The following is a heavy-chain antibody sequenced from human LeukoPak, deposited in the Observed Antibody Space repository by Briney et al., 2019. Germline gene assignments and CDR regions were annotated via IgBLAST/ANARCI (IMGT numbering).Heavy chain of an antibody. CDR1: GGSISSGSYY. CDR2: IYTSGST. V-gene: IGHV4-61*02. CDR3: ARVFGTNPYYYYYMDV. D-gene: IGHD3-3*01. Sequence: SETLSLTCTVSGGSISSGSYYWSWIRQPAGKGLEWIGRIYTSGSTNYNPSLKSRVTISVDTSKNQFSLKLSSVTAADTAVYYCARVFGTNPYYYYYMDVWGKGTTVTVSS. J-gene: IGHJ6*03.